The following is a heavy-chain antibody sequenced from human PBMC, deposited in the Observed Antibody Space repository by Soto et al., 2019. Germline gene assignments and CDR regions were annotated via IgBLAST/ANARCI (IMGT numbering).Heavy chain of an antibody. D-gene: IGHD1-1*01. Sequence: QTLALTCAISGDSVSGISVAWNWIRQSPSRGLEWLGRASYTSKWFNEYAVSVESRITISPDTVKNQVTLQLNSVTPEDTAVYYCAMRQHHYYPMDLSGQTTPVTVFS. CDR2: ASYTSKWFN. CDR1: GDSVSGISVA. J-gene: IGHJ6*02. V-gene: IGHV6-1*01. CDR3: AMRQHHYYPMDL.